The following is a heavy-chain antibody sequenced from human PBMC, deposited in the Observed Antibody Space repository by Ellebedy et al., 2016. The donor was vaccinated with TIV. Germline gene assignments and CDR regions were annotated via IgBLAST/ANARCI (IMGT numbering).Heavy chain of an antibody. CDR1: GGSISSSSYY. CDR2: ISYSGRT. Sequence: SETLSLTCTVSGGSISSSSYYWVWFRQSPREGLEWIGSISYSGRTYYKPSLRSRITISVDTSKNQFSLKMSSVTAADTAMYYCARDRYSSSSSRANWFDPWGQGTLATVSS. D-gene: IGHD6-6*01. V-gene: IGHV4-39*07. J-gene: IGHJ5*02. CDR3: ARDRYSSSSSRANWFDP.